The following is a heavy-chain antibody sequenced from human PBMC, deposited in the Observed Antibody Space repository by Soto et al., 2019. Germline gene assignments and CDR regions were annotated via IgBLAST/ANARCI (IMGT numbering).Heavy chain of an antibody. CDR2: ISSSGSTI. Sequence: GSLRLSCAASGFTFSSYEMNWVRQAPGKGLEWVSYISSSGSTIYYADSVKGRFTISRDNAKNSLYLQMNSLRAEDTAVYYCARDLISGMDVWGQGTTVTVSS. CDR1: GFTFSSYE. J-gene: IGHJ6*02. CDR3: ARDLISGMDV. V-gene: IGHV3-48*03.